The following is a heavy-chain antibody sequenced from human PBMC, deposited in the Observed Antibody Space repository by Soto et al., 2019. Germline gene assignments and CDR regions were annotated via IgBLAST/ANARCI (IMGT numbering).Heavy chain of an antibody. V-gene: IGHV3-23*01. Sequence: GSLRLSCAASGFTFSSYAMSWVRQAPGKGLEWVSAISGSGGSKYYADSVKGRFTISRDNSKNTLYLQLNSLRAEDTAVYYCAKVRITMVRGVIITVWFDPWGQGTLVTVSS. CDR1: GFTFSSYA. D-gene: IGHD3-10*01. CDR3: AKVRITMVRGVIITVWFDP. CDR2: ISGSGGSK. J-gene: IGHJ5*02.